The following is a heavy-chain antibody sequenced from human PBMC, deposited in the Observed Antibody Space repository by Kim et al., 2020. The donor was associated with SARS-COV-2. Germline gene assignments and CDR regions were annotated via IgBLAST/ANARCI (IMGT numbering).Heavy chain of an antibody. J-gene: IGHJ4*02. V-gene: IGHV6-1*01. CDR2: N. Sequence: NDYAVSVKSRIMINPDTSQNQVSLQLNSVTPEDMAVYYCARDGGRRSFDYWGQGTLVTVSS. CDR3: ARDGGRRSFDY. D-gene: IGHD3-16*01.